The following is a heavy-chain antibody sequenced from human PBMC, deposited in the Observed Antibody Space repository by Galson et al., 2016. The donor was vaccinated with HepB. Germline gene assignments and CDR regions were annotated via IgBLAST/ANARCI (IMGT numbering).Heavy chain of an antibody. Sequence: SLRLSCATSGFDFNTAWMSWVRQAPGKGLEWVGLIKSKTDGGTTDYAAPVKGRFSISRDDSRHMLYLQMNNLKTEDTGVYYCTGHFDYWGQGTLVIVSS. CDR2: IKSKTDGGTT. CDR1: GFDFNTAW. CDR3: TGHFDY. J-gene: IGHJ4*02. V-gene: IGHV3-15*01.